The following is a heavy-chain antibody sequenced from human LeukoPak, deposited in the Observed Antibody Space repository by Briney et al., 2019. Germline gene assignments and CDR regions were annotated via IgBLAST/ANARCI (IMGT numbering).Heavy chain of an antibody. CDR1: GFIFSNYW. Sequence: GGSLRLFCEASGFIFSNYWMSWVRQVPGKGLEWVANVNEEATETFYGDSVKGRFTISRDNANKELHLQMNSLRAEDTAMYYCATEVCTDKGDFDFRGRGTLVTVSS. J-gene: IGHJ2*01. CDR2: VNEEATET. V-gene: IGHV3-7*02. CDR3: ATEVCTDKGDFDF. D-gene: IGHD3-16*01.